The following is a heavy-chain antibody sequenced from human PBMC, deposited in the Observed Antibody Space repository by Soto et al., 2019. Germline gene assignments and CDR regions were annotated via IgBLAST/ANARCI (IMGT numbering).Heavy chain of an antibody. CDR2: IYYSGST. D-gene: IGHD6-6*01. J-gene: IGHJ6*01. Sequence: SETLSLTCTVSGGSISSYYWSWIRQPPGKGLEWIGYIYYSGSTNYNPSLKSRVTISVDTSKNQFSLKLSSVTAADTAVYYCARDLYSSSRGYYYYYYGMDVWGQGTTVTVSP. CDR3: ARDLYSSSRGYYYYYYGMDV. V-gene: IGHV4-59*01. CDR1: GGSISSYY.